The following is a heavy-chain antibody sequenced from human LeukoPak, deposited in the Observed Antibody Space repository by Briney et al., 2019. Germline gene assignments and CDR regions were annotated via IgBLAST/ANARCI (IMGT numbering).Heavy chain of an antibody. D-gene: IGHD2-2*01. J-gene: IGHJ5*02. CDR3: ARERGYCSSTSCYRTNWFDP. CDR1: GYTFTSYA. V-gene: IGHV1-3*01. Sequence: VASVKVSCTASGYTFTSYAMHWVRQAPGQRLEWMGWINAGNGNTKYSQKFQGRVTITRDTSASTAYMELSSLRSEDTAVYYCARERGYCSSTSCYRTNWFDPWGQGTLVTVSS. CDR2: INAGNGNT.